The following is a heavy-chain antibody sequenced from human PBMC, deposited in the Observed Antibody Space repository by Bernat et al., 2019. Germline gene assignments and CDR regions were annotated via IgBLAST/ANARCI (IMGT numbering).Heavy chain of an antibody. D-gene: IGHD7-27*01. CDR1: GFTFSSYW. CDR3: ARDGDGHFDY. Sequence: DVQLVESGGGLVQPGGSLRLSCVASGFTFSSYWMNWVRQAPGKGLEWVANINLGGSDKNYVDSVKGRFTISRDDAKNSLYLQMNSLRAEDTAVYYCARDGDGHFDYWGQGTLVTVSS. J-gene: IGHJ4*02. V-gene: IGHV3-7*03. CDR2: INLGGSDK.